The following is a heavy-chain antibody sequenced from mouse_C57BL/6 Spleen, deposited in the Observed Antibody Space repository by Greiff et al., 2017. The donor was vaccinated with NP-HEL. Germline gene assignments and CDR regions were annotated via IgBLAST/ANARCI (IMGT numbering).Heavy chain of an antibody. CDR2: ISYDGSN. J-gene: IGHJ1*03. Sequence: EVKLEESGPGLVKPSQSLSLTCSVTGYSITSGYYWNWIRQFPGNKLEWMGYISYDGSNNYNPSLKNRISITRDTSKNQFFLKLNSVTTEDTATYYCARGGEVDWYFDVWGTGTTVTVSS. CDR3: ARGGEVDWYFDV. D-gene: IGHD1-1*01. V-gene: IGHV3-6*01. CDR1: GYSITSGYY.